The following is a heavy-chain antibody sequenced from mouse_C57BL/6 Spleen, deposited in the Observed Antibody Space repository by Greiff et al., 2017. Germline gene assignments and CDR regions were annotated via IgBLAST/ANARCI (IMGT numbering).Heavy chain of an antibody. Sequence: QVQLQQPGAELVKPGASVKMSCKASGYTFTSYWLTWVQQRPGQGLAWIGDIYPGRGSTTYTEKFKSKATLTVATSSSHAYMQLSSLTSEDAAVYDGARDVYYYGSRIYAMDYWGQGTSVTVSS. CDR2: IYPGRGST. CDR3: ARDVYYYGSRIYAMDY. D-gene: IGHD1-1*01. J-gene: IGHJ4*01. V-gene: IGHV1-55*01. CDR1: GYTFTSYW.